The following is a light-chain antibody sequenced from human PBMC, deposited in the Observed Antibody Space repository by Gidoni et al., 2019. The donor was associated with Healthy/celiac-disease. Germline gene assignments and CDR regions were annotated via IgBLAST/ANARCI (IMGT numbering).Light chain of an antibody. V-gene: IGLV1-40*01. CDR2: GNS. CDR1: SSNIGAGYD. J-gene: IGLJ3*02. CDR3: QSYDSSLSGYWV. Sequence: QSVLTQPTSVSGAPRQRVTISCTGSSSNIGAGYDVHWYQQLPGTAPKLLIYGNSNRPSGVPDRFSGSKSGTSASLAITGLQAEDEADYYCQSYDSSLSGYWVFGGGTKLTVL.